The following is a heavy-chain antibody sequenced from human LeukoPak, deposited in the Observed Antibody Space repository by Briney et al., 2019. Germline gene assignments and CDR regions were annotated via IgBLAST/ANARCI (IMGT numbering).Heavy chain of an antibody. D-gene: IGHD6-13*01. CDR2: IYYSGST. J-gene: IGHJ4*02. CDR3: ARGGSSWLKRFDY. CDR1: GGSISSYY. Sequence: SETLSLTCTVSGGSISSYYWSWIRQPPGKGLEWIGYIYYSGSTNYNPSLKSRVTISVDTSKNQFSLKLSSVTAADTAVYYCARGGSSWLKRFDYWGQGTLVTVSS. V-gene: IGHV4-59*12.